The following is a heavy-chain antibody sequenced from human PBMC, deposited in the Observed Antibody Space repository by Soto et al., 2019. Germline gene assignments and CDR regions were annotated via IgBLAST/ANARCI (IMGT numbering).Heavy chain of an antibody. CDR1: GGSISSYY. V-gene: IGHV4-59*01. D-gene: IGHD6-19*01. Sequence: QVQLQESGPGLVKPSETLSLTCTVSGGSISSYYWSWIRQPPGKGLEWIGYIYYSGSTNYNPSLKSRVTISVDTSKNQFSLKLSSVTAADTAVYYCAGGLVRSYYYYGMDVWGQGTTVTVSS. CDR3: AGGLVRSYYYYGMDV. CDR2: IYYSGST. J-gene: IGHJ6*02.